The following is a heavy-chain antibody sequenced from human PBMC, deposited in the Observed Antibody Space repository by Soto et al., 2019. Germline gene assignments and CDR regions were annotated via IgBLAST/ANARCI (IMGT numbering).Heavy chain of an antibody. V-gene: IGHV3-21*01. J-gene: IGHJ6*02. D-gene: IGHD4-17*01. Sequence: EVQLMESGGGLVKPGGSLRLSCAASGFTFSSYSMNWVRQAPGKGLEWVSSISSSSSYIYYADSVKGRFTISRDNAKNSLYLQMNSLRAEDTAVYYCAREPHTVTDDYGMDVWGQGTTVTVSS. CDR3: AREPHTVTDDYGMDV. CDR2: ISSSSSYI. CDR1: GFTFSSYS.